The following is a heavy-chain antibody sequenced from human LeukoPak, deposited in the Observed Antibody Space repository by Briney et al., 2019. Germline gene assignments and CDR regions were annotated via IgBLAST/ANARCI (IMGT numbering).Heavy chain of an antibody. J-gene: IGHJ4*02. Sequence: ASVTVSFTASGYTFTDYYIHWVRQAPGQGLEWKGCISPNSGGSNYAQKFQGRVTMTRDTSINTAYMELSRLRSDDAAVYFCARDSSRGYTYAFDYWGQGTLVSVSS. CDR1: GYTFTDYY. CDR2: ISPNSGGS. V-gene: IGHV1-2*02. CDR3: ARDSSRGYTYAFDY. D-gene: IGHD5-18*01.